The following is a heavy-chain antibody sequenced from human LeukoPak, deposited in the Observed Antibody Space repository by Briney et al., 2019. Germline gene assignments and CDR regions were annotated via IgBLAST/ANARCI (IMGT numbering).Heavy chain of an antibody. D-gene: IGHD3-10*01. V-gene: IGHV1-18*04. Sequence: GASLRVCFKPSVYIFPPYGISWVRQAAGRPLEWMGWISAYNGNKNYAQKLQGRVTMTTDTSTSTAYMELRSLRCDDTAVYYCARDYYGSGGWGSWFDHWGQGTLVTVSS. CDR1: VYIFPPYG. J-gene: IGHJ5*02. CDR2: ISAYNGNK. CDR3: ARDYYGSGGWGSWFDH.